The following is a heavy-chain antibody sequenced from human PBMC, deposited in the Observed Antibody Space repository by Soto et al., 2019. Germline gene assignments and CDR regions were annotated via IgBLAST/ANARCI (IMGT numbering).Heavy chain of an antibody. CDR3: ARDTYPSGVSPTVDMDV. V-gene: IGHV1-3*01. D-gene: IGHD3-10*01. Sequence: QVHLVQSGAEVKEPGASVRVSCKASGYTFSSNAIHWVRQAPGQELELMGLINGGNGYAKYSQNFPARVTLNGDASASTTATELSSVGSEDTSIFYCARDTYPSGVSPTVDMDVRGKGPTVTVCS. J-gene: IGHJ6*04. CDR1: GYTFSSNA. CDR2: INGGNGYA.